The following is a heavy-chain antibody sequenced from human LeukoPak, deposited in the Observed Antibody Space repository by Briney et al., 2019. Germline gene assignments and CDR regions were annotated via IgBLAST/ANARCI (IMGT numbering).Heavy chain of an antibody. Sequence: SQTLSLTCTVSAGSISSGTHYWSWIRQHPGKGLEWIGYICYSGSTYYNLSLKSRVSISVNTSKNQFSLKLSSVTAADTAVYYCARWGAPRGFDIWGQGTMVTVSS. CDR1: AGSISSGTHY. J-gene: IGHJ3*02. CDR3: ARWGAPRGFDI. D-gene: IGHD1-26*01. CDR2: ICYSGST. V-gene: IGHV4-31*03.